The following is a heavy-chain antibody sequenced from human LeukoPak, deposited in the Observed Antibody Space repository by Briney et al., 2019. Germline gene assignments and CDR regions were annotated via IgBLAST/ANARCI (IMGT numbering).Heavy chain of an antibody. CDR1: GGSISSHY. CDR3: ARGIVGATTPHYYYYYMDV. V-gene: IGHV4-59*11. J-gene: IGHJ6*03. CDR2: IYYSGST. Sequence: SETLSLTCTVSGGSISSHYWSWIRQPPGKGLEWIGYIYYSGSTNYNPSLKSRVTISVDTSKNQFSLKLTSVTAADTAVYYCARGIVGATTPHYYYYYMDVWGEGTTVTVSS. D-gene: IGHD1-26*01.